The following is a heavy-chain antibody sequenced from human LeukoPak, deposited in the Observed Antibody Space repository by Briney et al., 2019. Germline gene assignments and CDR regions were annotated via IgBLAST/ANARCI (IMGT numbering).Heavy chain of an antibody. J-gene: IGHJ5*02. CDR1: GYTFTGYY. V-gene: IGHV1-2*02. D-gene: IGHD6-6*01. CDR2: INPNSGGT. CDR3: ARVNPPISRRFDP. Sequence: ASVKVSCKASGYTFTGYYMHWVRQAPGQGLEWMGWINPNSGGTNYAQKFQGRVTMTRDTSISTAYMELSRLRSDDTAVYYCARVNPPISRRFDPWGQGTLVTVSS.